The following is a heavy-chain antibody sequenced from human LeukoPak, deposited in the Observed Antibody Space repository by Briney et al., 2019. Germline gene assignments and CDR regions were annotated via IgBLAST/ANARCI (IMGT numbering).Heavy chain of an antibody. CDR1: GGSISSSNW. D-gene: IGHD3-22*01. J-gene: IGHJ4*02. V-gene: IGHV4-4*02. Sequence: SETLSLTCAVSGGSISSSNWWSWVRPPPGKGLEWIGEIYHSGSTNYNPSLKSRVTISVDKSKNQFSLKLSSVTAADTAVYFCAREDYYSGGYYLDYWGQGTLVTVSS. CDR2: IYHSGST. CDR3: AREDYYSGGYYLDY.